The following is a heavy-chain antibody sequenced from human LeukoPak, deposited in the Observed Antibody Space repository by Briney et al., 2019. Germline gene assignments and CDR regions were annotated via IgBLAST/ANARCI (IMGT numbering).Heavy chain of an antibody. J-gene: IGHJ6*02. CDR1: GGSISSYY. CDR3: ARVGGTNYYYYGMDV. Sequence: SETLSLTCTVSGGSISSYYWSWIRQPPGKGLEWIGYIYYSGSTNYNPSLKSRVTISVDTSKNQFSLKLSSVTATDTAVYYCARVGGTNYYYYGMDVWGQGTTVTVSS. CDR2: IYYSGST. V-gene: IGHV4-59*01. D-gene: IGHD1-1*01.